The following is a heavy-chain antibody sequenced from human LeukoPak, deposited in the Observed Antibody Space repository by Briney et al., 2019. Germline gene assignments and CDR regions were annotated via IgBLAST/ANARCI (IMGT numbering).Heavy chain of an antibody. CDR2: IIPILGIA. D-gene: IGHD3-3*01. Sequence: SVKVSCKASGGTFSSYTISWVRQAPGQGLEWMGRIIPILGIANYAQKFQGRVTITADKSMSTAYMELSSLRSEDTAVYYCAREDDFWSGYYRFDYWAREPWSPSPQ. CDR1: GGTFSSYT. J-gene: IGHJ4*02. V-gene: IGHV1-69*04. CDR3: AREDDFWSGYYRFDY.